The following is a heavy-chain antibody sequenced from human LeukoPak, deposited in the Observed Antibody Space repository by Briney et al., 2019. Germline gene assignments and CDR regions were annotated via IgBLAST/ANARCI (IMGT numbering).Heavy chain of an antibody. V-gene: IGHV4-39*01. Sequence: SETLSLTCTVSGGSISISSYYWGWIRQPPGKGLEWIGSVIYSGSTYYNPSLKSRVTISVDTSKNQFSLRLSSLTAADTALYYCARRTGYTYRPFDFWGQGTLVTVSS. CDR1: GGSISISSYY. J-gene: IGHJ4*02. CDR3: ARRTGYTYRPFDF. D-gene: IGHD2-15*01. CDR2: VIYSGST.